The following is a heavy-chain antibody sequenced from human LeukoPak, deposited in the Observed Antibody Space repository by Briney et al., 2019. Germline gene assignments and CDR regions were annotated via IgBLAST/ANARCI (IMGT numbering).Heavy chain of an antibody. V-gene: IGHV3-11*04. CDR2: ISSSGSTI. D-gene: IGHD3-10*01. CDR3: AREGPVWAYYYGSGSSYYFDY. J-gene: IGHJ4*02. Sequence: GGSLRLSCAASGFTFSDYYMSWIRQAPGKGLEWVSYISSSGSTIYYADSVKGRFTISRDNAKNSLYLQMNSLRAEDTAVYYCAREGPVWAYYYGSGSSYYFDYWGQGTLVTVSS. CDR1: GFTFSDYY.